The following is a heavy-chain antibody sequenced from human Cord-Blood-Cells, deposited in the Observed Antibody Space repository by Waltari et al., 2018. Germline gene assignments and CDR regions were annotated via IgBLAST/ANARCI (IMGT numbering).Heavy chain of an antibody. CDR1: GYTFTSYA. J-gene: IGHJ4*02. CDR3: ARWRGSTSCYFDY. V-gene: IGHV1-3*01. D-gene: IGHD2-2*01. CDR2: INAGNGNT. Sequence: QVQLVQSGAEVKKPGASVKVSCKASGYTFTSYAMHWVRQAPGQRLEWMGWINAGNGNTKYSQKFRGRVAITRDTSASTAYMELSSLRSEDTAVYYCARWRGSTSCYFDYWGQGTLVTVSS.